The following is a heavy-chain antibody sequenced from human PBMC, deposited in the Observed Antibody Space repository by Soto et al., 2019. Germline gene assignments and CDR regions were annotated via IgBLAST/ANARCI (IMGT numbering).Heavy chain of an antibody. CDR2: FFYSGNT. CDR1: GGSISSTSNY. CDR3: ARQQSSVDY. V-gene: IGHV4-39*01. Sequence: PSETLSLTCTISGGSISSTSNYWGWIRQPPGKGLEWIGSFFYSGNTYYNPSLKSRVTISVDTSKNQFSLKLNSVTAADTAVYYCARQQSSVDYWGQGTMVTVYS. J-gene: IGHJ4*02. D-gene: IGHD4-17*01.